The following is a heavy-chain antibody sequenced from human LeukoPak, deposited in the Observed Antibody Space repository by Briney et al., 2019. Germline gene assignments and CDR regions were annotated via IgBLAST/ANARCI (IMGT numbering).Heavy chain of an antibody. V-gene: IGHV5-51*01. CDR2: IYPGDSDT. J-gene: IGHJ4*02. D-gene: IGHD5-12*01. CDR1: GYSFTTYW. Sequence: GESLKISCKGSGYSFTTYWIGWVRQMPGQGLEWMGIIYPGDSDTRYSPSFQGQVTMSADKSITTAYLRWSSLKASDTAMYYCARQGRSGYASDYWGQGTLVTVSS. CDR3: ARQGRSGYASDY.